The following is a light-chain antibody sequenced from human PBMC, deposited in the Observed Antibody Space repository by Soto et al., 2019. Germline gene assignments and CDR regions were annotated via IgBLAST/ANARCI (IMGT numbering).Light chain of an antibody. CDR2: GAS. CDR3: QQYGRSTLT. Sequence: EIVLTQSPGTLSLSPGERATLSCRASQSVSSSYLAWYQQKPGQAPRLLIYGASSRATGIPDRFSGSGSGTDFTLTISRLEPEDFAVYYCQQYGRSTLTFGTGTKVDXK. V-gene: IGKV3-20*01. J-gene: IGKJ3*01. CDR1: QSVSSSY.